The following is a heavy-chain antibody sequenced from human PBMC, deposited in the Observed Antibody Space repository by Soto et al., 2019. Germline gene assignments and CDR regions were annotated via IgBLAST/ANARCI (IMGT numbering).Heavy chain of an antibody. Sequence: EVQLVESGGGLVQPGRSLRLSCAASGFTFDDYAMHWVRQAPGKGLEWVSGISWNSGSIGYADSVKGRFTISRDNAKNSLYLQMNSLRAEDTALYYCAKGAIWNDDSSPSAFDIWGQGTMVTVSS. CDR2: ISWNSGSI. D-gene: IGHD1-1*01. V-gene: IGHV3-9*01. J-gene: IGHJ3*02. CDR1: GFTFDDYA. CDR3: AKGAIWNDDSSPSAFDI.